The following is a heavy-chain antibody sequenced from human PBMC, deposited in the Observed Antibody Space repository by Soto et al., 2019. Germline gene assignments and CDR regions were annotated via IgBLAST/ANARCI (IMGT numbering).Heavy chain of an antibody. J-gene: IGHJ5*02. D-gene: IGHD2-21*01. Sequence: PSETLSLTCTVSGGSISSGGYYWSWIRQHPGKGLEWIGYIYYSGSTYYNPSLKSRVTISVDTSKNQFSLKLSSVTAADTAVYYCAARPGEAEPFDPWGQGTLVTVSS. V-gene: IGHV4-31*03. CDR3: AARPGEAEPFDP. CDR2: IYYSGST. CDR1: GGSISSGGYY.